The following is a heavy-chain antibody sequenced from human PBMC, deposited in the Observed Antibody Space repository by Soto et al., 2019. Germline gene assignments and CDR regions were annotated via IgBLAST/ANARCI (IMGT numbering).Heavy chain of an antibody. V-gene: IGHV5-51*01. CDR2: IYPGDSDT. CDR1: GYSFASSW. D-gene: IGHD6-13*01. J-gene: IGHJ6*02. CDR3: ATHRGGSSWYYDYYGMDV. Sequence: PGESLKISCKGSGYSFASSWIGWVRQMPGKGLEWLGIIYPGDSDTRYSPSFQGQVTISADKSISTAYLQWSSLKASDTAMYYCATHRGGSSWYYDYYGMDVWGQGTTVTVSS.